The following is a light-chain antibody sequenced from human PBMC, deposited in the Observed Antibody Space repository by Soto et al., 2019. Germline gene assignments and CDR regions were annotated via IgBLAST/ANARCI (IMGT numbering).Light chain of an antibody. Sequence: EIVLTQSPGTLSLSPGERATLSCRASQSVSGSYLAWYQQKPGQAPRLLIYGASSWATGIPARFSGSGSGTDVTLTISRLEPEDFAVYYCQQYGSSSITFGQGTKLEIK. CDR2: GAS. J-gene: IGKJ2*01. CDR3: QQYGSSSIT. CDR1: QSVSGSY. V-gene: IGKV3-20*01.